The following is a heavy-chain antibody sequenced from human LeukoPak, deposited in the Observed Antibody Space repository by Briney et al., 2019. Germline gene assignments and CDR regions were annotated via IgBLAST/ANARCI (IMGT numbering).Heavy chain of an antibody. J-gene: IGHJ3*02. CDR1: GGSISGNSYC. D-gene: IGHD6-19*01. CDR2: EYSSRST. V-gene: IGHV4-39*01. Sequence: SETLSLTCTVSGGSISGNSYCWVWIRQPPGNGLEWLGSEYSSRSTYYNPSLKSRVTIAVDTSRNQFSLKLSSVTAAETAMYYWARHPRYTSDWWYAFDIWGHGTMVTVSS. CDR3: ARHPRYTSDWWYAFDI.